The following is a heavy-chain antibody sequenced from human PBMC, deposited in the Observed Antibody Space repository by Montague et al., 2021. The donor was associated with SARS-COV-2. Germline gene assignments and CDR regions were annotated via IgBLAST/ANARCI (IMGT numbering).Heavy chain of an antibody. CDR1: GGSFSGYY. CDR2: INHSGST. V-gene: IGHV4-34*01. D-gene: IGHD6-19*01. CDR3: VRQPGQWLPREWFWFDP. Sequence: SETLSLTCAVYGGSFSGYYWSWIRQPPGKGLEWIGEINHSGSTNYNPSLKSRVTISVDTSKNQFSLKLSSVTAADTAVYYCVRQPGQWLPREWFWFDPWGQGTLVTVSS. J-gene: IGHJ5*02.